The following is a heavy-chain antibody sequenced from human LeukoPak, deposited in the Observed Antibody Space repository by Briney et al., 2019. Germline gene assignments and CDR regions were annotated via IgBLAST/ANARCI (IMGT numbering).Heavy chain of an antibody. CDR3: ARFTSTSLYYYYMDV. J-gene: IGHJ6*03. Sequence: ASVKVSCMASVYTFTSYDINWVRQATGQGREWMGWMNPNSGNTGYAQKFQGRVTITRNTSISTAYMELSSLRSEDTAVYYCARFTSTSLYYYYMDVWGKGTTVTVSS. V-gene: IGHV1-8*03. CDR1: VYTFTSYD. CDR2: MNPNSGNT. D-gene: IGHD2-2*01.